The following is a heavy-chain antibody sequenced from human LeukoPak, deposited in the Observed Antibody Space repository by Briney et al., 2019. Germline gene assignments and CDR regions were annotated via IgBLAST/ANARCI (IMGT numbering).Heavy chain of an antibody. Sequence: GGSLRLSCAASGFTFSSYAMSWVRQAPGKGLEWVSAISGSGGSTYYADSVKGRFTISRDNSKNTLYLQMNSLRAEDTAVYYCAKAKTWDYYDSSGYYFDYWGQGTLSPSPQ. V-gene: IGHV3-23*01. CDR2: ISGSGGST. D-gene: IGHD3-22*01. J-gene: IGHJ4*02. CDR1: GFTFSSYA. CDR3: AKAKTWDYYDSSGYYFDY.